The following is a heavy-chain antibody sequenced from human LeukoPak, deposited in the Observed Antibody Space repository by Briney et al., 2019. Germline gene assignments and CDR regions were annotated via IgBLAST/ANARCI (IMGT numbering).Heavy chain of an antibody. Sequence: NPSETLSLTCTVSGGSISSSSYYRGWIRQPPGKGLEWIGSIYYSGSTYYNPSLKSRVTISVDTSKNQFSLKLSSVTAADTAVYYCARDREASFDYWGQGTLVTVSS. CDR2: IYYSGST. CDR1: GGSISSSSYY. V-gene: IGHV4-39*07. D-gene: IGHD3-10*01. J-gene: IGHJ4*02. CDR3: ARDREASFDY.